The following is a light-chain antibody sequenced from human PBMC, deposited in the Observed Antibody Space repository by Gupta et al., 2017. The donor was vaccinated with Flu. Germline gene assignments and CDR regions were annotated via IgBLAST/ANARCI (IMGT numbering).Light chain of an antibody. Sequence: TRGDIGDYKYVSWYQQYPGKAPRLIIYEVGNRPSRVSSRFSGSKSGNTASLTISGLQAEDEADYFCSSYATTNTLVFGSGTTVTV. V-gene: IGLV2-14*01. CDR1: RGDIGDYKY. CDR3: SSYATTNTLV. J-gene: IGLJ1*01. CDR2: EVG.